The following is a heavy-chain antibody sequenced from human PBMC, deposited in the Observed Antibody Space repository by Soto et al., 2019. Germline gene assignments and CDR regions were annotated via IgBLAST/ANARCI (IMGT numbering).Heavy chain of an antibody. D-gene: IGHD6-19*01. J-gene: IGHJ6*02. CDR1: GGSISSYY. V-gene: IGHV4-4*07. CDR3: ARGRGYSSGLSYGMDV. Sequence: QVQLQESGPGLVKPSETLSLTCTVSGGSISSYYWSWIRQPAGKGLEWIGRIYTSGSTNCNPSLESRVTLSGDTSKNQFSLKLSYVTAADTAVYYCARGRGYSSGLSYGMDVWGQGTTVTVSS. CDR2: IYTSGST.